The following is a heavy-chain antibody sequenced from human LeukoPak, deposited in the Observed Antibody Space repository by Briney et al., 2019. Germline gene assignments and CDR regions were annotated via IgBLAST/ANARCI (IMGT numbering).Heavy chain of an antibody. J-gene: IGHJ4*02. CDR3: AKGYSYGFVY. D-gene: IGHD5-18*01. V-gene: IGHV3-30*02. CDR1: GFTFSSYG. Sequence: GGSLRLSCAASGFTFSSYGMHWVRQAPGKGLEWKSFIRYDGSNKYYADSVKGRFTISRDNSKNTLYLQMNSLRAEDTAVYYCAKGYSYGFVYWGQGTLVTVSS. CDR2: IRYDGSNK.